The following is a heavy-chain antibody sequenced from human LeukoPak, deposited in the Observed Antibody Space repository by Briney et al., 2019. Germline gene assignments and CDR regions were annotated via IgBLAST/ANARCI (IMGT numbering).Heavy chain of an antibody. CDR3: ARHGAYGNYLRDYYYYMDV. CDR1: GGSFSGYY. CDR2: INHSGST. V-gene: IGHV4-34*01. J-gene: IGHJ6*03. D-gene: IGHD4-11*01. Sequence: SETLSLTCAVYGGSFSGYYWSWIRQPPGKGLEWIGEINHSGSTNYNPSLKSRVTISVDTSKNQFSLKLSSVTAADTAVYYCARHGAYGNYLRDYYYYMDVWGKGTTVTVSS.